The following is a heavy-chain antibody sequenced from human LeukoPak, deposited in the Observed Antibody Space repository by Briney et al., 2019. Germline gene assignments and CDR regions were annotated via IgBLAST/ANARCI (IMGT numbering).Heavy chain of an antibody. Sequence: GGSLRLSCAASGFTFSTYWMHWVRQAPGKGLEYVSAISSNGGSTYYANSVKGRFTISRDNSKNTLYLQMGSLRAEDMAVYYCARVSGSWYGVIFDYWGQGTLVTVSS. J-gene: IGHJ4*02. D-gene: IGHD6-13*01. CDR1: GFTFSTYW. CDR2: ISSNGGST. CDR3: ARVSGSWYGVIFDY. V-gene: IGHV3-64*01.